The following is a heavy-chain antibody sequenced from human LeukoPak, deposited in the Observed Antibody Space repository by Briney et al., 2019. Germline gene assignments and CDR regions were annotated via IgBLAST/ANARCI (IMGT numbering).Heavy chain of an antibody. D-gene: IGHD6-13*01. CDR1: GYSISSGYY. J-gene: IGHJ5*02. V-gene: IGHV4-38-2*02. CDR3: ARGGLIAAAGTLGWFDP. Sequence: SETLSLTCTVSGYSISSGYYWRWIRQPPGKGLEWIGSIYHSGGTYYNPSLQSRVTISVDTSKNQFSLKLTSVTAADTAVYYCARGGLIAAAGTLGWFDPWGQGTLVTVSS. CDR2: IYHSGGT.